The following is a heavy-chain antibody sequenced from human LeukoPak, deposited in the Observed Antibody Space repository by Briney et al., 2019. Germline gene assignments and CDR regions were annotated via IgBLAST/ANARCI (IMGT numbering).Heavy chain of an antibody. CDR3: VKDRPRWAMIVDHDAFDM. V-gene: IGHV3-30*02. CDR2: MRHDGSNK. D-gene: IGHD3-22*01. Sequence: GGSLRLPCVVSGFTLANYAMHWARQAPGKGLEWVAFMRHDGSNKDYPDSVRGRFTISRDNAKKSLYLQMNSLRAEDTALYYCVKDRPRWAMIVDHDAFDMWGQGTMVTVSS. CDR1: GFTLANYA. J-gene: IGHJ3*02.